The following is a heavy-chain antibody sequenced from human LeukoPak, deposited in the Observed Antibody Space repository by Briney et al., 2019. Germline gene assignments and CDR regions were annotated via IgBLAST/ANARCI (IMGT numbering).Heavy chain of an antibody. CDR3: ARDARYYDSSGHQDILDY. Sequence: ASVKVSCKASGYTFTSYYMHWVRQAPGQGLEWMGIINPSGGSTSYAQKFQGRVTMTRDTSISTAYMELSRLRSDDTAVYYCARDARYYDSSGHQDILDYWGQGALVTVSS. J-gene: IGHJ4*02. V-gene: IGHV1-46*01. CDR2: INPSGGST. D-gene: IGHD3-22*01. CDR1: GYTFTSYY.